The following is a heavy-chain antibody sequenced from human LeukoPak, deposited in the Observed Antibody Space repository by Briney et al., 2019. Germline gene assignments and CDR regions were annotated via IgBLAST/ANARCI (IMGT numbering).Heavy chain of an antibody. CDR1: GGSISSYY. CDR3: ARGRYYYDSSGYDAFDI. V-gene: IGHV4-4*07. D-gene: IGHD3-22*01. J-gene: IGHJ3*02. Sequence: PSETLSLTCTVSGGSISSYYWSWIRQSAGKGPEWIGRIHTSGSTNYNPSLKSRVTMSGDTSKNQVSLKLSSVSAADTAVYYCARGRYYYDSSGYDAFDIWGQGTMVTVSS. CDR2: IHTSGST.